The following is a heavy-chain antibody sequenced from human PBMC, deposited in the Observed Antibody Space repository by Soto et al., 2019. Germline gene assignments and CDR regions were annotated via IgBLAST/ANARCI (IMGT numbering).Heavy chain of an antibody. J-gene: IGHJ4*02. V-gene: IGHV3-23*01. CDR3: ARQIVELIPYFDH. CDR1: VFTFSIYA. Sequence: GGSLRLSCASSVFTFSIYAMSWVRQAPGKGLEWVSTISHRSATTYYADSVKGRFTVSRDNSKNTLYLQMNSLRAEDTAVYYCARQIVELIPYFDHWGQGSLVTVSS. D-gene: IGHD3-22*01. CDR2: ISHRSATT.